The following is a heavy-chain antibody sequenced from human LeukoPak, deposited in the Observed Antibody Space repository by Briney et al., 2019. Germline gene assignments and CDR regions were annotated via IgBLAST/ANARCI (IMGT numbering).Heavy chain of an antibody. CDR1: GGTFSSYA. J-gene: IGHJ4*02. Sequence: ASVKVSCKASGGTFSSYAISWVRQAPGQGLVWMGRIIPIFGIANYAQKFQGRVTITADKSTSTAYMELSSLRSEDTAVYYCARDQDYYDSSGYLGYWGQGTLVTVSS. V-gene: IGHV1-69*04. CDR2: IIPIFGIA. D-gene: IGHD3-22*01. CDR3: ARDQDYYDSSGYLGY.